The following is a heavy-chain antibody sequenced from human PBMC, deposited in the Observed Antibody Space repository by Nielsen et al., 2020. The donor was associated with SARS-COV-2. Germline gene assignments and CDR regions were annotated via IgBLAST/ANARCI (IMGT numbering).Heavy chain of an antibody. CDR3: ARGLEYRYNWNYPFDY. J-gene: IGHJ4*02. V-gene: IGHV3-11*04. Sequence: GGSLRLSCAASGFTFSDYYMSWIRQAPGKGLEWVSYISSSGSTIYYADSVKGRFTISRDNAKNSLYLQMNSLRAEDTAVYYCARGLEYRYNWNYPFDYWGQGTLVTVSS. D-gene: IGHD1-7*01. CDR1: GFTFSDYY. CDR2: ISSSGSTI.